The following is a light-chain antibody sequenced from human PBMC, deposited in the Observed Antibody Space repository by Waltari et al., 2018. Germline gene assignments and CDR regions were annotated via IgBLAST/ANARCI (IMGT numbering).Light chain of an antibody. CDR1: PLPRKI. CDR3: YSTDSTGNLWV. CDR2: EDN. Sequence: SYELTQPPSVSVSPGQTARIASPGDPLPRKIVYWYQQKPGQAPKLVIYEDNKRPPGISERFSASSSGTLATLSIAGAQIEDEADYYCYSTDSTGNLWVFGGGTKVNVL. V-gene: IGLV3-10*01. J-gene: IGLJ3*02.